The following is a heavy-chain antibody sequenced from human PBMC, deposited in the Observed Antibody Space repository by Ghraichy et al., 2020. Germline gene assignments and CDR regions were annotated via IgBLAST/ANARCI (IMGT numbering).Heavy chain of an antibody. V-gene: IGHV3-30*02. Sequence: GGSLRLSCAASGFPFSSYGMHLVRHAPGKGLELVAFIRYDGSNKYYADSVKGRFTISRDRSKNTLYLQMNSLRAEDTAVYYCATAFTIFGVVMPQFDYWGQGTLVTVSS. CDR3: ATAFTIFGVVMPQFDY. D-gene: IGHD3-3*01. CDR2: IRYDGSNK. CDR1: GFPFSSYG. J-gene: IGHJ4*02.